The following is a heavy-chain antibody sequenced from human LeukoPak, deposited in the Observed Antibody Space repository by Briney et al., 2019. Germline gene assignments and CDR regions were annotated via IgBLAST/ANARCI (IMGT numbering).Heavy chain of an antibody. J-gene: IGHJ4*02. CDR1: GGSISSYY. V-gene: IGHV4-59*08. D-gene: IGHD6-13*01. CDR3: ARFDGAAAGHDY. CDR2: IYYSGST. Sequence: PSETLSLTCTVSGGSISSYYWSWIRQPPGKGLEWIGYIYYSGSTNYNPSLKSRVTISVDTSKNQFSLKLSSVTAADTAVYYCARFDGAAAGHDYWGQGTLVTVSS.